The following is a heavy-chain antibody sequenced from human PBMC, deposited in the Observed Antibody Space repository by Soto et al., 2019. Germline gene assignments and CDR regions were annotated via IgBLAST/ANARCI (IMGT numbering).Heavy chain of an antibody. CDR2: ISGSGGST. J-gene: IGHJ5*02. Sequence: PGGSLRLSCAASGFTFDDYAMSWVRQAPGKGLEWVSAISGSGGSTYYADSVKGRFTISRDNSKNTLYLQMNSLRAEDTAVYYCANLGGTYYYDSSGYPWGQGTLVTVSS. CDR1: GFTFDDYA. CDR3: ANLGGTYYYDSSGYP. V-gene: IGHV3-23*01. D-gene: IGHD3-22*01.